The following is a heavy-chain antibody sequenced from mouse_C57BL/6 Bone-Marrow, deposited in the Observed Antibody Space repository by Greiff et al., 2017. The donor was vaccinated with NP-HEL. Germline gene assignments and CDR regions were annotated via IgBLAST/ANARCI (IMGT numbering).Heavy chain of an antibody. CDR1: GYTFTSYW. V-gene: IGHV1-55*01. Sequence: QVQLKQPGAELVKPGASVKMSCKASGYTFTSYWITWAKQRPGQGLEWIGDIYPGSGSTNYNEKFKSKATLTVDTSSSTAYMQLSSLTSEDSAVYYCARGYGSSFFAYWGQGTLVTVSA. D-gene: IGHD1-1*01. CDR2: IYPGSGST. CDR3: ARGYGSSFFAY. J-gene: IGHJ3*01.